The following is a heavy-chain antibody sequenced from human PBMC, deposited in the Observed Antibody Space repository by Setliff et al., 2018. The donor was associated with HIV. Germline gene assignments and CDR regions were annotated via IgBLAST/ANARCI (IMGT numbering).Heavy chain of an antibody. V-gene: IGHV1-2*02. CDR2: ISPDNANT. CDR1: GYTFTDYF. D-gene: IGHD1-1*01. Sequence: ASVKVSCKSSGYTFTDYFMHWVRQAPGQGLEWTGWISPDNANTRISQKFRGSVTMTRDRSINTAYMEFTGLTSGDTAVYYCARQLSNSFDYWGQRRSPSPQ. J-gene: IGHJ4*02. CDR3: ARQLSNSFDY.